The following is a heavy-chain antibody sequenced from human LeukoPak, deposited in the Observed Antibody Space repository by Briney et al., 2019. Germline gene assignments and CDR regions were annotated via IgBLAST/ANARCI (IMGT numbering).Heavy chain of an antibody. D-gene: IGHD3-3*01. V-gene: IGHV1-18*01. Sequence: ASVKVSCKASGYTFTSYGISWVRQAPGQGLEWMGWISAYNGNTNYAQKLQGRVTMTTDTSTSTAYMELSSLRSDDTAVYYCARAGRRLFGVLIPLSFDYWGQGTPVTVSS. J-gene: IGHJ4*02. CDR3: ARAGRRLFGVLIPLSFDY. CDR1: GYTFTSYG. CDR2: ISAYNGNT.